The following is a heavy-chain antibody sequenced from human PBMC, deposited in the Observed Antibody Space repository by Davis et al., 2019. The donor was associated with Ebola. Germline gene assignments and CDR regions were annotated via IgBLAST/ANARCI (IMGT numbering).Heavy chain of an antibody. J-gene: IGHJ4*02. Sequence: GGSLRLSCAASGFTFSSYELNWVRQAPGKGLEWVSYISSSGSTIYYADSVKGRFTIPRDNSKNTLYLQMNSLRAEDTAVYYCTAMVTLYFDYWGQGTLVTVSS. CDR1: GFTFSSYE. CDR2: ISSSGSTI. CDR3: TAMVTLYFDY. V-gene: IGHV3-48*03. D-gene: IGHD5-18*01.